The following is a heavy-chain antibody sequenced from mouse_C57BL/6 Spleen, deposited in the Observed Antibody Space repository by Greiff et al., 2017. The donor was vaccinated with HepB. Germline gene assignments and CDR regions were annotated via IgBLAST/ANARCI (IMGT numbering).Heavy chain of an antibody. CDR1: GYTFTSYW. J-gene: IGHJ2*01. CDR3: ARRGGSSLHYFDY. CDR2: IDPSDSYT. V-gene: IGHV1-59*01. D-gene: IGHD1-1*01. Sequence: QVQLQQPGAELVRPGTSVKLSCKASGYTFTSYWMHWVKQRPGQGLEWIGVIDPSDSYTNYNQKFKGKATLTVDTSSSTAYMQLSSLTSEDSAVYYCARRGGSSLHYFDYWGQGTTLTVSS.